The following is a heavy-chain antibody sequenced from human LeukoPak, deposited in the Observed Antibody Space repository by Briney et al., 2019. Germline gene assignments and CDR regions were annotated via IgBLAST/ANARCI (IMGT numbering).Heavy chain of an antibody. CDR2: IILISPTA. Sequence: SVKVSCKASGGTLSTHAVSWVRQAPGQGLEWMGGIILISPTANYAQKFQDRVTITMDQYTTYMELSSPRSDDTAVYYCATGRVSDTTLVSWFDTWGQGTLVTVSS. D-gene: IGHD5-18*01. V-gene: IGHV1-69*05. CDR3: ATGRVSDTTLVSWFDT. CDR1: GGTLSTHA. J-gene: IGHJ5*02.